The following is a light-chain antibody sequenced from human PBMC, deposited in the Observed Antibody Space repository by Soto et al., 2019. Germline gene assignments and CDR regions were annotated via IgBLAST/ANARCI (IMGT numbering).Light chain of an antibody. Sequence: EIVMTHSPATLSVSPGERATLSCRASQSVRDNLAWYQQKPGQAPRLLIYGASTRATGIPARFSGSGSGTEFTLTINSLQSEDFPLYFCQQSNNWPYTFGQGTKLEIK. CDR1: QSVRDN. CDR2: GAS. J-gene: IGKJ2*01. CDR3: QQSNNWPYT. V-gene: IGKV3-15*01.